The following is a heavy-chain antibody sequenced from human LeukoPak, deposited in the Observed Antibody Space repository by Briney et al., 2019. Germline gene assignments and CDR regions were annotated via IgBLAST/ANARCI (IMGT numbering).Heavy chain of an antibody. V-gene: IGHV3-21*01. J-gene: IGHJ6*02. CDR2: ISSSSSYI. Sequence: KAGGSLRLSCAASGFIFSSYSMTWVHQAPGKGLEWVSSISSSSSYIYYADSVKGRFTISRDNAKNSLYLQMNSLRAEDTAVYYCARETTIFGLTYYYGMDVWGQGTTVTVSS. CDR1: GFIFSSYS. D-gene: IGHD3-3*01. CDR3: ARETTIFGLTYYYGMDV.